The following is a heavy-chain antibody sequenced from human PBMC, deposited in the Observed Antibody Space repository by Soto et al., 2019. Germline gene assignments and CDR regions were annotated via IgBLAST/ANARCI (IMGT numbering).Heavy chain of an antibody. V-gene: IGHV3-23*01. CDR3: AKSGAGYIVATTQIDS. CDR2: ISGSGGST. CDR1: GFTFSSYA. Sequence: EVQLLESGGGLVQPGGSLRLSCAASGFTFSSYAMSWVRQAPGKGLEWVSAISGSGGSTYYADSVKGRFTISRDNSKNTLYLQMNSLRAEDTAVYYCAKSGAGYIVATTQIDSWGQGTLVTVSS. D-gene: IGHD5-12*01. J-gene: IGHJ4*02.